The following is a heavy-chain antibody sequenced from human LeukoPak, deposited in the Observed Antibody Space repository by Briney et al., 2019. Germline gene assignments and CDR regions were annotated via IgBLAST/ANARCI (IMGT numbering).Heavy chain of an antibody. Sequence: PSETLSLTCTVSGGSISTYYWNWIRQPPGKGLEWIGYIYYSGSTNYNPSLKSRVTISVDTSKNQFSLKLSSVTAADTAVYYCARGSRSDYWGQGTLVTVSS. V-gene: IGHV4-59*01. D-gene: IGHD3-10*01. CDR1: GGSISTYY. CDR2: IYYSGST. CDR3: ARGSRSDY. J-gene: IGHJ4*02.